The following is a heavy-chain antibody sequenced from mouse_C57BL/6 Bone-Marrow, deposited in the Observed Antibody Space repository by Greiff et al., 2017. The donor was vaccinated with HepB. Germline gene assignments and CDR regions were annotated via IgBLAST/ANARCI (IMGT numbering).Heavy chain of an antibody. Sequence: EVHLVESGGGLVKPGGSLKLSFAASGFPFSDYGLHWVRQAPEKGLEWVAYISSGSSTIYYAETVKGRFTISRDNAKNTLFLQMTSLRSEDTAMYYCARPMIRAWFAYWGQGTLVTVSA. CDR2: ISSGSSTI. D-gene: IGHD2-4*01. J-gene: IGHJ3*01. V-gene: IGHV5-17*01. CDR3: ARPMIRAWFAY. CDR1: GFPFSDYG.